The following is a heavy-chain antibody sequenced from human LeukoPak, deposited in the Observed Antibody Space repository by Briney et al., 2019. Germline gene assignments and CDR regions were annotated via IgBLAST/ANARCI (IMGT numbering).Heavy chain of an antibody. CDR2: IWYDGSNK. D-gene: IGHD1-26*01. CDR1: GFPFSAYG. Sequence: PGGSLRLSCAASGFPFSAYGIHWVRQAPGKGLEWVAVIWYDGSNKYYADSVKGRFTISRDNSKNTLYLQMNSLRAEDTAVYYCARQRGLLMYYFDYWGQGTLVTVSS. V-gene: IGHV3-33*08. J-gene: IGHJ4*02. CDR3: ARQRGLLMYYFDY.